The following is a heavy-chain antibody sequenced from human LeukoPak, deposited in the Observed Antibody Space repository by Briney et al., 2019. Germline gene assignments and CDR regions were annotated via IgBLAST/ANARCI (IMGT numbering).Heavy chain of an antibody. Sequence: PSETLSLTCTVSGGSVASNGYYWAWIRQPPGKGLEWIGNIYYSGRTYYNPSLKSRVTISVDTSKNHFSLKLSSVTAADTAAYYCARPDSGKSSLDYWGQGTLVTVSS. D-gene: IGHD3-10*01. CDR3: ARPDSGKSSLDY. CDR1: GGSVASNGYY. J-gene: IGHJ4*02. CDR2: IYYSGRT. V-gene: IGHV4-39*02.